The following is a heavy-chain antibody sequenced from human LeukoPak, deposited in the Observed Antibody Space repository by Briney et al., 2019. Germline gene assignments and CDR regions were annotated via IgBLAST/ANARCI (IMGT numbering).Heavy chain of an antibody. CDR1: GYSISSDYY. D-gene: IGHD6-6*01. J-gene: IGHJ6*03. CDR2: IYYSGST. CDR3: ARVVGIAARSGHHYYYYYMDV. V-gene: IGHV4-38-2*02. Sequence: SETLSLTCTVSGYSISSDYYWGWIRQPPGKGLEWIGSIYYSGSTYYNPSLKSRVTISVDTSKNQFSLKLSSVTAADTAVYYCARVVGIAARSGHHYYYYYMDVWGKGTTVTVS.